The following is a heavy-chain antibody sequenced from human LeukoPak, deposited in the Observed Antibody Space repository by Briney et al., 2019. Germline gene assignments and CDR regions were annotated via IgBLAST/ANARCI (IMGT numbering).Heavy chain of an antibody. Sequence: SETLSLTCTVSGGSISSYYWSWIRQSPGKGLEWIGEINHSGSANYKTSLKSRVTISVDPSKNQFSLKLTSVIAADTAVYYCARAGWFGELYGPLDFWGQGTLVTVSS. V-gene: IGHV4-34*01. D-gene: IGHD3-10*01. CDR2: INHSGSA. J-gene: IGHJ4*02. CDR1: GGSISSYY. CDR3: ARAGWFGELYGPLDF.